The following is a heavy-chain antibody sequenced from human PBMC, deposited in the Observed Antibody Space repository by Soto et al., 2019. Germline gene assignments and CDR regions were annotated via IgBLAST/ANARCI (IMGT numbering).Heavy chain of an antibody. Sequence: SETLSLTCGVYGGSFRNYYWIWVRQPPGKGLEWIGEVNHSGEATYNPSLQSRVTISLDTSNNHFSLKMTSMTAADTAMYFCLPAERFSRSLFDPWGQRAPVTVSS. V-gene: IGHV4-34*01. CDR1: GGSFRNYY. CDR2: VNHSGEA. CDR3: LPAERFSRSLFDP. D-gene: IGHD3-10*01. J-gene: IGHJ5*02.